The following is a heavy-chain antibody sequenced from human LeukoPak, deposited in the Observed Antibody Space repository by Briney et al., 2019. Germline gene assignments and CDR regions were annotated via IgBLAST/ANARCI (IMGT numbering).Heavy chain of an antibody. CDR3: AKDAAYYYDSRHYYFDY. D-gene: IGHD3-22*01. V-gene: IGHV3-30*04. J-gene: IGHJ4*02. CDR1: GFTFSSYA. Sequence: GGSLRLSCAASGFTFSSYAMHWVRQAPGKGLEWVAVISYDGSNKYYADSVKGRFTISRDNSKNTLYLQMNSLRAEDTAVYYCAKDAAYYYDSRHYYFDYWGQGTLVTVSS. CDR2: ISYDGSNK.